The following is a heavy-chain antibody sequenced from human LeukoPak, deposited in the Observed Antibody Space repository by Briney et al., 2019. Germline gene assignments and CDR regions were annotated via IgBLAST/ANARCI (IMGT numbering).Heavy chain of an antibody. J-gene: IGHJ4*02. D-gene: IGHD2-2*01. Sequence: GGSLRLSCAASGFTFSNYWMHWVRQAPGKGLVWVSRINSDGSSTSYADSVKGRFTISRDNAKNTLYLQMSSLRAEDTAVYYCARGRTDILVVPAAKVQLWSFHYWGEGTLVTVSS. CDR1: GFTFSNYW. CDR2: INSDGSST. V-gene: IGHV3-74*01. CDR3: ARGRTDILVVPAAKVQLWSFHY.